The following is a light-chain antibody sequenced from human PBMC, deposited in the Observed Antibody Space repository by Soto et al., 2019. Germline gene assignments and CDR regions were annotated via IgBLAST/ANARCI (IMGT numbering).Light chain of an antibody. J-gene: IGKJ3*01. CDR2: GTS. Sequence: EIVLTQSPGTLSLSPGERATLSCRASQSVSSSYLAWYQQKPGQAPRLLIYGTSTRATGIPDRFSGSSSGTDFTLTITRLEPEDFAVYYCQQYCSSPPYTFGPGTKVDIK. V-gene: IGKV3-20*01. CDR3: QQYCSSPPYT. CDR1: QSVSSSY.